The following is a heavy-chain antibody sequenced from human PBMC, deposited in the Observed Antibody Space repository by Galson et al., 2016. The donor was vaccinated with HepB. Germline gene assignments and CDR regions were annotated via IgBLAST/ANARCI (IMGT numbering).Heavy chain of an antibody. Sequence: SLRLSCAASGFTFSNYAMSWVRQAPGKGLEWVSSISGDGGTSYYADSVQGRFTTSRDRSKNTLSLQMNSLRADDTAVYYCAKFTQQWLDRVYYFDYWGQGPRSPSPQ. V-gene: IGHV3-23*01. D-gene: IGHD6-19*01. CDR3: AKFTQQWLDRVYYFDY. J-gene: IGHJ4*02. CDR1: GFTFSNYA. CDR2: ISGDGGTS.